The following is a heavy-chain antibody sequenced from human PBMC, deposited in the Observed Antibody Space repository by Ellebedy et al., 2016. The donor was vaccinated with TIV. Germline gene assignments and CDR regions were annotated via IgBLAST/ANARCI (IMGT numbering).Heavy chain of an antibody. CDR3: ATCSTDSSSWQRWFDP. CDR1: GYTLTELS. D-gene: IGHD6-13*01. Sequence: ASVKVSXKVSGYTLTELSMHWVRQAPGKGLEWMGGFDPADGETIYAQKFQGRVTMTEDTSTDTAYMELSSLRSEDTAVYYCATCSTDSSSWQRWFDPWGQGTLVTVSS. V-gene: IGHV1-24*01. J-gene: IGHJ5*02. CDR2: FDPADGET.